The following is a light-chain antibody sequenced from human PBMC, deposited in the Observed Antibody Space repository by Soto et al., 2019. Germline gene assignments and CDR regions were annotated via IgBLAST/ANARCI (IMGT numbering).Light chain of an antibody. J-gene: IGKJ1*01. V-gene: IGKV3-20*01. CDR1: QSVSSSY. CDR2: GAS. CDR3: QQYGSSPRG. Sequence: EIVLTQSPGTLSLSPGERATLSCRASQSVSSSYLAWYQQKPGQAPRLLIYGASIRATGIPDRFSGSGSGTDFTLTISRLEPEDFAVYSCQQYGSSPRGFGQGTKVEIK.